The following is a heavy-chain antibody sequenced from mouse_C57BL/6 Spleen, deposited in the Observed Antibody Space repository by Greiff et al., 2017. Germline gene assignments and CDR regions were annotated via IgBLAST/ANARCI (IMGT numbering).Heavy chain of an antibody. V-gene: IGHV5-4*01. D-gene: IGHD2-3*01. J-gene: IGHJ2*01. CDR2: ISDGGSYT. CDR1: GFTFSSYA. CDR3: ARGWLLQYYFDY. Sequence: EVHLVESGGGLVKPGGSLKLSCAASGFTFSSYAMSWVRQTPEKRLEWVATISDGGSYTYYPDNVKGRFTISRDNAKNNLYLQMSHLKSEDTAMXYCARGWLLQYYFDYWGQGTTLTVSS.